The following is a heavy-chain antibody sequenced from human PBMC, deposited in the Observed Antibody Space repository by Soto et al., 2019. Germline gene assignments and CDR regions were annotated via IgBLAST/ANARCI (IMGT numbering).Heavy chain of an antibody. V-gene: IGHV3-7*03. CDR3: AKLRGDYTVSDY. CDR2: IKQDGSVK. J-gene: IGHJ4*02. Sequence: GGSLRLSCAASGFTFSSYSMNWVRQAPGKGLEWVASIKQDGSVKHYVDSVKGRFTISRDNAEKSLHLQMNSLRAEDTAVYYCAKLRGDYTVSDYWGQGVRLTVS. D-gene: IGHD4-17*01. CDR1: GFTFSSYS.